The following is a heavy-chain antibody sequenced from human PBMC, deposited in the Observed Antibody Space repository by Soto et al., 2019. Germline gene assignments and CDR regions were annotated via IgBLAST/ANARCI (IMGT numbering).Heavy chain of an antibody. V-gene: IGHV4-59*01. J-gene: IGHJ4*02. CDR3: GTQPPSVEMATYRHFDY. CDR1: GGSISSYY. Sequence: SETLSLTCTISGGSISSYYWSWIRQPPGKGLEWIGYIYYTGTTNYNPSLKSRVTISVDTSKNQFSLKLSSVTTADTAVYYCGTQPPSVEMATYRHFDYWGQGTLVTVSS. D-gene: IGHD5-12*01. CDR2: IYYTGTT.